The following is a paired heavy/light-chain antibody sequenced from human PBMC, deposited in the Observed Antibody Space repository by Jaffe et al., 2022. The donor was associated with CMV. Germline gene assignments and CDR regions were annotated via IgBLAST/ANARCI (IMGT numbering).Heavy chain of an antibody. CDR2: ISGSGGST. V-gene: IGHV3-23*04. CDR1: GFTFSSYA. J-gene: IGHJ4*02. D-gene: IGHD3-22*01. Sequence: EVQLVESGGGLVQPGGSLRLSCAASGFTFSSYAMSWVRQAPGKGLEWVSAISGSGGSTYYADSVKGRFTISRDNSKNTLYLQMNSLRAEDTAVYYCAKVLGIVVVITGVFDYWGQGTLVTVSS. CDR3: AKVLGIVVVITGVFDY.
Light chain of an antibody. J-gene: IGKJ2*01. CDR2: AAS. V-gene: IGKV1-39*01. CDR3: QQSYSTPDMYT. Sequence: DIQMTQSPSSLSASVGDRVTITCRASQSISSYLNWYQQKPGKAPKLLIYAASSLQSGVPSRFSGSGSGTDFTLTISSLQPEDFATYYCQQSYSTPDMYTFGQGTKLEIK. CDR1: QSISSY.